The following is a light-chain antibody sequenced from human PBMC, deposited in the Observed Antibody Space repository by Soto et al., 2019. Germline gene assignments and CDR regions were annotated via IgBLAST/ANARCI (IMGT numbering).Light chain of an antibody. V-gene: IGLV2-11*01. CDR3: CSYAGNYILV. CDR1: RSDVGSYNY. CDR2: DVS. J-gene: IGLJ3*02. Sequence: QSVLTQPRSVSGSPGQSVTISCTGTRSDVGSYNYVSWYQQHPGKAPKLMIYDVSKRPSGVPDRFSGSKSGNTASLTISGLQADDEADYYCCSYAGNYILVFGGGTQLTVL.